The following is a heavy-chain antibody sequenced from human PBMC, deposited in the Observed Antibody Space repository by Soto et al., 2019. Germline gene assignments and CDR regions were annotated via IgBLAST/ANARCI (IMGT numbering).Heavy chain of an antibody. CDR3: ARAEAPSPQAVAGTPHDY. CDR2: ISAYNGNT. CDR1: GYTFTSYG. D-gene: IGHD6-19*01. J-gene: IGHJ4*02. V-gene: IGHV1-18*01. Sequence: QVQLVQSGAEVKKPGASVKVSCKASGYTFTSYGISWVRQAPGQGLEWMGWISAYNGNTNYAQNLQGRVTMTTDTSTSTAYMELRSLRSADTAVYYCARAEAPSPQAVAGTPHDYWGQGALVTVSS.